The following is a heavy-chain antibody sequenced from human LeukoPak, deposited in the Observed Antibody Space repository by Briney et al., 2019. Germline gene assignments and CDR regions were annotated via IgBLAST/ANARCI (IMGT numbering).Heavy chain of an antibody. CDR1: GFTFSSYE. D-gene: IGHD3-22*01. CDR3: ARGPQGGYDSSGYSPPPRYFDY. CDR2: ISSSGSTI. Sequence: GGSLRLSSAASGFTFSSYEMNWVRQAPGKGLEWVSYISSSGSTIYYADSVKGRFTISRDNAKNSLYLQMNSLRAEDTAVYYCARGPQGGYDSSGYSPPPRYFDYWGQGTLVTVSS. V-gene: IGHV3-48*03. J-gene: IGHJ4*02.